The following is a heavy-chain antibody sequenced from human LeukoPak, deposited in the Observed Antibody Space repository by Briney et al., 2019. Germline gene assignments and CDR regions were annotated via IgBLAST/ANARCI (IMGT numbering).Heavy chain of an antibody. CDR3: ARALAAAGIYYMDV. D-gene: IGHD6-13*01. J-gene: IGHJ6*03. Sequence: SETLSLTCTVSGYSISSGYYWGRIRQPPGKGLEWIGSIYHSGSTYYNPSLKSRVTISVDTSKNQFSLKLSSVTAADTAVYYCARALAAAGIYYMDVWGKGTTVTVSS. V-gene: IGHV4-38-2*02. CDR1: GYSISSGYY. CDR2: IYHSGST.